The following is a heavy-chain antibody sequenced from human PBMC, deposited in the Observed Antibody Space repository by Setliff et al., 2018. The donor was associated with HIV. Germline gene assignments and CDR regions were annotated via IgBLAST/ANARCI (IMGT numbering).Heavy chain of an antibody. CDR1: GGTFSSYA. V-gene: IGHV1-69*13. CDR3: ARGPWVGGWYRAFDI. D-gene: IGHD6-19*01. CDR2: IIPVFGTP. J-gene: IGHJ3*02. Sequence: SVKVSCKASGGTFSSYAINWVRQAPGQGLEWMGGIIPVFGTPNYAQKFQGRVTITADESTSTAYMELSSLRAEDTAVYYCARGPWVGGWYRAFDIWGQGTMVTVSS.